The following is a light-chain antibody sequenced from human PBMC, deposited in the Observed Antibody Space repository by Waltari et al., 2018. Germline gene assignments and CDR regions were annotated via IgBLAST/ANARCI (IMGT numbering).Light chain of an antibody. CDR3: QQYGNPPRT. V-gene: IGKV3-20*01. CDR1: QRVASRH. CDR2: DAS. J-gene: IGKJ1*01. Sequence: ETVFTQSPGTLSLSPGERATLSCRASQRVASRHLAWSQQKPGQAPRLLIYDASSRATGIPDRFSGSGSGTDFTLTITRLEPEDFVVYYCQQYGNPPRTFGQGTDVEIK.